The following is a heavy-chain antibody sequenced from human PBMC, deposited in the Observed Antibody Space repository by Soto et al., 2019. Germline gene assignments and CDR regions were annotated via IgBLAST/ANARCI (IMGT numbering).Heavy chain of an antibody. CDR3: AKARVHQPYYYYGMDV. J-gene: IGHJ6*02. D-gene: IGHD2-2*01. CDR1: GFTFDDYA. CDR2: ISWNSGSI. Sequence: PGGSLRLSCAASGFTFDDYAMHWVRQAPGKGLEWVSGISWNSGSIGYADSVKGRFTISRDNAKNPLYLQMNSLRAEDTAVYYCAKARVHQPYYYYGMDVWGQGTTVTVSS. V-gene: IGHV3-9*01.